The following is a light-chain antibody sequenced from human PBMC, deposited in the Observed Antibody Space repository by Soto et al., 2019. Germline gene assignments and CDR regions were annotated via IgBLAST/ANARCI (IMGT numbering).Light chain of an antibody. CDR3: SSYTSSSTLV. CDR1: SSDGGGYNY. Sequence: QSALTQPASVSGSPGQSITMSCTRTSSDGGGYNYVSWYQQHPGKAPKLMIYEVSNRPSGVSSRFSGSKSGNTASLTISGLQAEDEADYYSSSYTSSSTLVFGTGTKVTVL. CDR2: EVS. V-gene: IGLV2-14*01. J-gene: IGLJ1*01.